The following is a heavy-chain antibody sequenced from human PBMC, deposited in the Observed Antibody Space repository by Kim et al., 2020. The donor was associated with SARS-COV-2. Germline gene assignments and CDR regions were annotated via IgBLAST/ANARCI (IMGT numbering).Heavy chain of an antibody. CDR1: GFGFSTFH. Sequence: GGSLRLSCTASGFGFSTFHMNWVRQAPGRGLEWVSNIGSGGHIYYADSVKGRFTISRDNARNSLYLQMNSLGGEDTAVYYCVRDLQYAFIMWGQGTLVTVSS. CDR2: IGSGGHI. V-gene: IGHV3-48*01. CDR3: VRDLQYAFIM. J-gene: IGHJ3*02.